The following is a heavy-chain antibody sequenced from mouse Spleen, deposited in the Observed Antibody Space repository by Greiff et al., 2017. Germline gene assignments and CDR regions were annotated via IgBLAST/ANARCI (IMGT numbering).Heavy chain of an antibody. CDR1: GFTFNTYA. V-gene: IGHV10-1*02. Sequence: EVKLVESGGGLVQPKGSLKLSCAASGFTFNTYAMNWVRQAPGKGLEWVARIRSKSNNYATYYADSVKDRFTISRDDSQSMLYLQMNNLKTEDTAMYYCVRHGGYSGFDYWGQGTTLTVSS. CDR2: IRSKSNNYAT. CDR3: VRHGGYSGFDY. D-gene: IGHD2-3*01. J-gene: IGHJ2*01.